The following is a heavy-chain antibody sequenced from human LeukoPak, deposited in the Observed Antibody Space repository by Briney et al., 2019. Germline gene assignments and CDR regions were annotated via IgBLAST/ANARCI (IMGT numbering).Heavy chain of an antibody. CDR1: GGTFSSYA. CDR3: ARVEKGADYDFWSGYYWFDP. J-gene: IGHJ5*02. D-gene: IGHD3-3*01. CDR2: IIPIFGTA. V-gene: IGHV1-69*13. Sequence: GASVTVSCTASGGTFSSYAISWVRQAPGQGLEWMGGIIPIFGTANYAQKFQGRVTITADESTSTAYMELSSLRSEGTAVYYCARVEKGADYDFWSGYYWFDPWGQGTLVTVSS.